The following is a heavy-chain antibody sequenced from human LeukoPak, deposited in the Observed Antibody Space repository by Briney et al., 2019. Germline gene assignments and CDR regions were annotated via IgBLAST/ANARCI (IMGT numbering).Heavy chain of an antibody. CDR1: GFTFSSYA. CDR3: AKCPKPAMVDY. J-gene: IGHJ4*02. CDR2: ISGSGGST. V-gene: IGHV3-23*01. D-gene: IGHD5-18*01. Sequence: GASLRLSCAASGFTFSSYAMSWVRQAPGKGLEWVSAISGSGGSTYYADSVKGRFTISRDNSKNTLYLQMNSLRAGDTAVYYCAKCPKPAMVDYWGQGTLVTVSS.